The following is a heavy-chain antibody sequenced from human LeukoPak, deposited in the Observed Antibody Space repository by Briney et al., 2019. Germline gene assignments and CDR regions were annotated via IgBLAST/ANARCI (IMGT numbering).Heavy chain of an antibody. CDR2: MHITGNT. V-gene: IGHV4-61*02. J-gene: IGHJ6*03. CDR1: GASISSPTYY. D-gene: IGHD5-18*01. CDR3: ARDDSRGYNYGNYYYYMDV. Sequence: SETLSLTCAVSGASISSPTYYWAWSRQPAGKALEWIGRMHITGNTNHNPSLSSRVTISLDTSKNQFSLKLNSVTAADTAVYYCARDDSRGYNYGNYYYYMDVWGKGTTVTVSS.